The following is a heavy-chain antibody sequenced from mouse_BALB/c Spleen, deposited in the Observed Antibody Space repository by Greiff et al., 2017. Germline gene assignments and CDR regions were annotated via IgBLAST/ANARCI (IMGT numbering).Heavy chain of an antibody. J-gene: IGHJ2*01. V-gene: IGHV3-2*02. CDR1: GYSITSDYA. Sequence: EVQRVESGPGLVKPSQSLSLTCTVTGYSITSDYAWNWIRQFPGNKLEWMGYISYSGSTSYNPSLKSRISITRDTSKNQFFLQLNSVTTEDTATYYCAREDLVRGNFDYWGQGTTLTVSS. CDR2: ISYSGST. D-gene: IGHD2-14*01. CDR3: AREDLVRGNFDY.